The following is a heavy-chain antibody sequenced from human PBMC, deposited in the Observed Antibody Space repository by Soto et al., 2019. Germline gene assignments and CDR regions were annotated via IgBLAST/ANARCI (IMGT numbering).Heavy chain of an antibody. CDR1: GFTFSSYA. Sequence: GGSLRLSCAASGFTFSSYAMSWVRQAPGKGLEWVSAISGSGGSTYYADSVKGRFTISRDNSKNTLYLQMNSLRAEDTAVYYCARSPGQNGSLYYGMDVWGQGTTVTVYS. V-gene: IGHV3-23*01. CDR3: ARSPGQNGSLYYGMDV. CDR2: ISGSGGST. D-gene: IGHD3-10*01. J-gene: IGHJ6*02.